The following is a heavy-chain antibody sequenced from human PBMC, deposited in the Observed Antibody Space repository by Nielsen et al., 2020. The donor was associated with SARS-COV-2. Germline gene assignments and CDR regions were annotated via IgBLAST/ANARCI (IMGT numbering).Heavy chain of an antibody. CDR1: GFIFSDYY. V-gene: IGHV3-11*04. Sequence: GSLRLSCAASGFIFSDYYMGWIRQAPGKGLEWVSYISSSGTTIYYADSVRGRFTISRDNAKNSLYLQMDSLRAEDTALYYCARDPYYGSGTFRFYGMDLWGQGTTVTVSS. CDR3: ARDPYYGSGTFRFYGMDL. D-gene: IGHD3-10*01. CDR2: ISSSGTTI. J-gene: IGHJ6*02.